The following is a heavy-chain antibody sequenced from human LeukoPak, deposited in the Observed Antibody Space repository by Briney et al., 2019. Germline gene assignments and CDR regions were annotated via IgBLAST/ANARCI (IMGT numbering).Heavy chain of an antibody. CDR1: GGSISSYY. CDR2: IYYSGST. J-gene: IGHJ5*02. D-gene: IGHD4-11*01. Sequence: SETLSLTSTVSGGSISSYYWSWIRQPPGKGLEWIGYIYYSGSTNYNPSLKSRVTISVDTSKNQFSLKLSSVTAADTAVYYCAREDDYSNYNWFDPWVQGTLVTVSS. CDR3: AREDDYSNYNWFDP. V-gene: IGHV4-59*01.